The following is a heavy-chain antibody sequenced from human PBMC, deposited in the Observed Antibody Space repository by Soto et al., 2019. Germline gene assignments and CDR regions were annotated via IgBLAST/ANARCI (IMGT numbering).Heavy chain of an antibody. CDR2: XXXSGTA. J-gene: IGHJ4*02. CDR3: ARQGSY. Sequence: PSETLSLTCNVSGVSISSTSYNWGWIRQPPXKGXXXXXTXXXSGTAHYNKSRINISADPSKNQVSLTLTSVTAADTAVYYCARQGSYWGQGALVTVSS. CDR1: GVSISSTSYN. V-gene: IGHV4-39*01.